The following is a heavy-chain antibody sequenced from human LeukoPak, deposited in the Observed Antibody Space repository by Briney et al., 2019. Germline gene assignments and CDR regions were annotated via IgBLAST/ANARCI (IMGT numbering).Heavy chain of an antibody. CDR3: ARDLIYYGSGSYSY. D-gene: IGHD3-10*01. J-gene: IGHJ4*02. CDR2: ISAYNGNT. Sequence: SVKVSCKASGYTFTSYGISWVRQAPGQGLEWMGWISAYNGNTNYAQKLQGRVTMTTDTSTSTAYMELRSLRSDDTAVYYCARDLIYYGSGSYSYWGQGTLVTVSS. CDR1: GYTFTSYG. V-gene: IGHV1-18*01.